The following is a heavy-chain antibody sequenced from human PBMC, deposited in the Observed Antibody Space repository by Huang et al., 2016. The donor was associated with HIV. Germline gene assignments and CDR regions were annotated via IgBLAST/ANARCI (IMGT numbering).Heavy chain of an antibody. CDR2: IDYIGST. CDR1: GGSISSYY. V-gene: IGHV4-59*01. J-gene: IGHJ3*02. Sequence: QVQLQESGPGLVKPSETLSLTCPVSGGSISSYYWSWIRQPPGKGMECIGYIDYIGSTNYKPSLKSRVTISVDTSKNQFSLKLRSVTAADTAVYYCARGPSPWLQEAFDIWGQGTMVTVSS. CDR3: ARGPSPWLQEAFDI. D-gene: IGHD5-12*01.